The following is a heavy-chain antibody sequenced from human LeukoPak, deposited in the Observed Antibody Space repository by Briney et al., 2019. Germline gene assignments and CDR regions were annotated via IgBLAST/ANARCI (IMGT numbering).Heavy chain of an antibody. CDR2: VSGTADNT. CDR3: AKATYYYDSYGYNGVFDY. Sequence: GGSLRLSCEASGFTIISYAMSWVRHPPGKGLEWVSAVSGTADNTYYAESVRGRFTISRDNSKNTLYLQMNSLRAEDAAVYFCAKATYYYDSYGYNGVFDYWGQGTLVTLSS. V-gene: IGHV3-23*01. D-gene: IGHD3-22*01. J-gene: IGHJ4*02. CDR1: GFTIISYA.